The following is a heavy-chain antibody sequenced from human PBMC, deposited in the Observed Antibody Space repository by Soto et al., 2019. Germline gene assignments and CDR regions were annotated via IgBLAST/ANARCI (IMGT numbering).Heavy chain of an antibody. D-gene: IGHD3-22*01. J-gene: IGHJ3*02. CDR2: IDPSDSQT. CDR3: ARGNYYDIDAFDI. CDR1: GYSFAGYW. Sequence: GESLKISCKGSGYSFAGYWITWVRQKPGKGLEWMGRIDPSDSQTYYSPSFRGHVTISATKSITTVFLQWSSLRASDTAMYYCARGNYYDIDAFDIWGQGTMVTVSS. V-gene: IGHV5-10-1*01.